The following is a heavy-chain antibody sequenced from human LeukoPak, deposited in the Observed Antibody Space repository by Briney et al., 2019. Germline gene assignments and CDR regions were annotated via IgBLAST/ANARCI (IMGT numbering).Heavy chain of an antibody. CDR1: GYTFTSYG. J-gene: IGHJ6*02. Sequence: ASVKVSCKASGYTFTSYGISWVRQAPGQGLEWMGWISAYNGNTNYAQKLQGRVTMTTDTSTSTAYMELRSLRSDDTAVYYCARADYDILTGGYGMDVWGQGTTVTVSS. CDR3: ARADYDILTGGYGMDV. V-gene: IGHV1-18*01. D-gene: IGHD3-9*01. CDR2: ISAYNGNT.